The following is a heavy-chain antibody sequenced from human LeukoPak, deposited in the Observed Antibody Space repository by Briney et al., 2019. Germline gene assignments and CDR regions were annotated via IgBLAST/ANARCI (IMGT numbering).Heavy chain of an antibody. J-gene: IGHJ6*02. V-gene: IGHV3-23*01. CDR1: GFTFSSYA. CDR2: ISGSGGST. CDR3: AKAEGPSLGYCSGGSCYYYYGMDV. D-gene: IGHD2-15*01. Sequence: QSGGSLRLSCAASGFTFSSYAMSWVRQAPGKGLEWASAISGSGGSTYYADSVKGRFTISRDNSKNTLYLQMNSLRAEDTAVYYCAKAEGPSLGYCSGGSCYYYYGMDVWGQGTTVTVSS.